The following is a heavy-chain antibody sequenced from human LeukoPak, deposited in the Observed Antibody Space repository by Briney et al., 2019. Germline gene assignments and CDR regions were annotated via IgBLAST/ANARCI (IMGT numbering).Heavy chain of an antibody. CDR2: IYSSGST. V-gene: IGHV4-61*02. Sequence: PSETLSLTCTVSGGSISSGSYYWNWIRQPAGKGLEWIGRIYSSGSTNYSPSLKSRVTISVDTSKNQFSLKLNSVTAADTAVYYCAREGLNMVRGVIPKEAWGWFDPWGQGTLVTVSS. J-gene: IGHJ5*02. CDR1: GGSISSGSYY. CDR3: AREGLNMVRGVIPKEAWGWFDP. D-gene: IGHD3-10*01.